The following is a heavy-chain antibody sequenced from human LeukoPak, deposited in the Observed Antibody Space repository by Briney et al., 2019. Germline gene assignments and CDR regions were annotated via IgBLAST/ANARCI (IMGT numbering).Heavy chain of an antibody. J-gene: IGHJ3*02. V-gene: IGHV4-59*08. CDR1: GGSISSYY. CDR3: ARPREQWLGNDAFDM. CDR2: IYYSGST. D-gene: IGHD6-19*01. Sequence: SETLSLTCTVSGGSISSYYWSWIRQPPGKGLEWIGYIYYSGSTNYNPSLKSRVTISIDTSKNQFSLKLSSVTAADTAVYYCARPREQWLGNDAFDMWGQGTMVTVSS.